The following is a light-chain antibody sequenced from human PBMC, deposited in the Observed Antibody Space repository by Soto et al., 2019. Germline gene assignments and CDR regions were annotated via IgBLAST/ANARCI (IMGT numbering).Light chain of an antibody. V-gene: IGKV1-39*01. J-gene: IGKJ4*01. Sequence: IPLTQSPSSLSASVGDRVTITCRASQGISSYLAWYQQKPGKAPKLLIYAASTLQSGVPSRFSGSGSGTDFTLTISSLQLEDFATYYCQQSYSTPLTFGGGTKVEIK. CDR1: QGISSY. CDR2: AAS. CDR3: QQSYSTPLT.